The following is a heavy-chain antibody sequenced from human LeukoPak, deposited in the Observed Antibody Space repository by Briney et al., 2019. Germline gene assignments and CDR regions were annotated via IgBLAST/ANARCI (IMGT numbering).Heavy chain of an antibody. Sequence: ASVKVSCKASGYPFTSYDINWVRQATGQGLEWMGWMNPNSGNTGYAQKFQGRVTFSRNTSITTAYMELSSLRSEDTAVYYCARAIRADRRGSWFDPWGQGTLVTVST. CDR2: MNPNSGNT. V-gene: IGHV1-8*03. CDR1: GYPFTSYD. J-gene: IGHJ5*02. D-gene: IGHD6-6*01. CDR3: ARAIRADRRGSWFDP.